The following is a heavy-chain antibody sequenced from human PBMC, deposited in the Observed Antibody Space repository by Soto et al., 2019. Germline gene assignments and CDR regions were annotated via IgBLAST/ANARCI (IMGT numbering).Heavy chain of an antibody. CDR2: IYYSGST. J-gene: IGHJ6*02. Sequence: SETLSLTCTVSGGSVSSGSYYWSWIRQPPGKGLEWIGYIYYSGSTNYNPSLKSRVTISVDTSKNQFSLKLSSVTAADTAVYYCARDDRYENGMDVWGQGTTVTVSS. D-gene: IGHD3-3*01. V-gene: IGHV4-61*01. CDR3: ARDDRYENGMDV. CDR1: GGSVSSGSYY.